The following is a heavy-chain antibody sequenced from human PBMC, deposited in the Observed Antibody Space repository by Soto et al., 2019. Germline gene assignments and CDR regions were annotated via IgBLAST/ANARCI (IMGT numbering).Heavy chain of an antibody. V-gene: IGHV4-61*01. J-gene: IGHJ4*02. CDR1: GGSVSSGSYY. CDR2: IYYSGST. Sequence: QVQLQESGPGLVKPSETLSLTCTVSGGSVSSGSYYWSWIRQPPGKGLEWSGYIYYSGSTNYDPSLQGRVTISVDTSKNQFSLKLISVTAADTAVYYCARDLSGDIWGQGTLVTVSS. D-gene: IGHD7-27*01. CDR3: ARDLSGDI.